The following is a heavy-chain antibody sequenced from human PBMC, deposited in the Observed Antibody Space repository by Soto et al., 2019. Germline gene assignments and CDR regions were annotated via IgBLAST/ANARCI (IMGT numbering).Heavy chain of an antibody. V-gene: IGHV1-2*04. CDR3: AREYYDFWSGYYSGRNWFDP. CDR1: GYTFTGYY. CDR2: INPNSGGT. J-gene: IGHJ5*02. Sequence: GASVKVSCKASGYTFTGYYMHWVRQAPGQGLEWMGWINPNSGGTNYAQKFQGWVTMTRDTSISTAYMELSRLRSDDTAVYYCAREYYDFWSGYYSGRNWFDPWGQGTLVTVSS. D-gene: IGHD3-3*01.